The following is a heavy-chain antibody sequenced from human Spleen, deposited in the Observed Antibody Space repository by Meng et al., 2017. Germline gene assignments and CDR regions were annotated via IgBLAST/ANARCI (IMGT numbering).Heavy chain of an antibody. CDR2: IWYDGSNK. D-gene: IGHD2-15*01. CDR1: GFTFSSYG. Sequence: LSLTCAASGFTFSSYGMHWVRQAPGKGLEWVAVIWYDGSNKYYADSVKGRFTISRDNSKNTLYLQMNSLRAEDTAVYYCARGGGSSIPRYFDYWGQGTLVTVSS. CDR3: ARGGGSSIPRYFDY. V-gene: IGHV3-33*01. J-gene: IGHJ4*02.